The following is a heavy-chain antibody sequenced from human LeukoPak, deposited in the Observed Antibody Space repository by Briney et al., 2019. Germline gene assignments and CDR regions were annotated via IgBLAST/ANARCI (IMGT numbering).Heavy chain of an antibody. J-gene: IGHJ4*02. CDR3: ARGHDYDSSVAY. V-gene: IGHV3-66*01. D-gene: IGHD3-22*01. CDR1: GFTVSSNY. CDR2: IYSGGSA. Sequence: GGSLRLSCAASGFTVSSNYMSWVRQAPGKGLEWVSVIYSGGSAYYADSVKGRFTISRDNSKNTVDLQMNSLRAEDTAVYYCARGHDYDSSVAYWGQGTLVTVSS.